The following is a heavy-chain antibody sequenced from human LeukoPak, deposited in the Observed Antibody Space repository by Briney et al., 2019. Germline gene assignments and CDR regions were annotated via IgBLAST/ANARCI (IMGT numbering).Heavy chain of an antibody. CDR1: GFTFSSYA. Sequence: GGSLRLSCAASGFTFSSYAMSWVRQAPGKGLEWVSAISGSGGSAYYADSVKGRFTISRDNSKNTLYLQMNSLRAEDTAVYYCAKSDYGDYASPFDYWGQGTLVTVSS. J-gene: IGHJ4*02. CDR2: ISGSGGSA. D-gene: IGHD4-17*01. CDR3: AKSDYGDYASPFDY. V-gene: IGHV3-23*01.